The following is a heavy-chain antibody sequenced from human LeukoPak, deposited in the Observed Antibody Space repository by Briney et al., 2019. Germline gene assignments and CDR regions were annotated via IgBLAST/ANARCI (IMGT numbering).Heavy chain of an antibody. CDR2: IYPGDSDT. D-gene: IGHD3-10*01. V-gene: IGHV5-51*01. Sequence: GESLQISCQGSGYSFTSYWIGWVRQLPGKGLEWMGIIYPGDSDTRYSPSFQGQVTISADKSISTAYLQWSSLKASDTAMYYCARLLMVRGVIRRFDPWGQGTLVTVSS. J-gene: IGHJ5*02. CDR3: ARLLMVRGVIRRFDP. CDR1: GYSFTSYW.